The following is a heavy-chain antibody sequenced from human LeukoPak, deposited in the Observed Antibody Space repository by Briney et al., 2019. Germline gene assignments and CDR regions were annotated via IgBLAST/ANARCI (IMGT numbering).Heavy chain of an antibody. V-gene: IGHV1-69*13. Sequence: ASVKVSCKASGGTFSSYAISWVRQAPGQGLEWMGGITPIFGTAKYLQKFQGRVTITADESTSTAYMELSRLRFEDTAIYYCARASSDDTAMATPFAYWGQGTLVTVSS. CDR3: ARASSDDTAMATPFAY. J-gene: IGHJ4*02. CDR2: ITPIFGTA. CDR1: GGTFSSYA. D-gene: IGHD5-18*01.